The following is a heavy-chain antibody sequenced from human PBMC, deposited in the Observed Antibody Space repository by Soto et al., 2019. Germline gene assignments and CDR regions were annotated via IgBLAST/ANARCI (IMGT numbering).Heavy chain of an antibody. CDR1: CYTFTSYG. CDR2: ISAYNGNT. V-gene: IGHV1-18*01. D-gene: IGHD3-22*01. CDR3: ARAAGGYYYDSSGYYWPYYYYGMDV. J-gene: IGHJ6*02. Sequence: ASVKVSCKASCYTFTSYGSSWVRQAPGQGLEWMGWISAYNGNTNYAQKLQGRVTMTTDTSTSTAYMELRSLRSDDTAVYYCARAAGGYYYDSSGYYWPYYYYGMDVWGQGTTVTVSS.